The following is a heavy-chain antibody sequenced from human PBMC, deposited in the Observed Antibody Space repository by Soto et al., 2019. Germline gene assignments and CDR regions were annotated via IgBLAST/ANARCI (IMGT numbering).Heavy chain of an antibody. CDR3: GGRHSATWFFDY. Sequence: SETLSLTCAVSGGAISGRSNYWGWIRQPPGKGLEYIGSIYSGGSTYYNPSLKSRVTLSVDATQNQFSLRLTSVTAADTAVYYCGGRHSATWFFDYWGLGTLVTVSS. V-gene: IGHV4-39*01. D-gene: IGHD3-9*01. J-gene: IGHJ4*02. CDR1: GGAISGRSNY. CDR2: IYSGGST.